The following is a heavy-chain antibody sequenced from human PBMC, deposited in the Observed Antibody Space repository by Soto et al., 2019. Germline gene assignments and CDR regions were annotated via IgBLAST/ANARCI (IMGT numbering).Heavy chain of an antibody. CDR1: GGTFSSHS. D-gene: IGHD1-1*01. CDR3: ATGSFTSTGGRIGYHYNAMDV. Sequence: SVKVSCKSSGGTFSSHSINWVRQAPGQGLEWMGGIIPIFGPASFAKNFQGRVTITADESTTTAYMELSSLTSEDTAVYYCATGSFTSTGGRIGYHYNAMDVWGQGTTVTVSS. J-gene: IGHJ6*02. CDR2: IIPIFGPA. V-gene: IGHV1-69*13.